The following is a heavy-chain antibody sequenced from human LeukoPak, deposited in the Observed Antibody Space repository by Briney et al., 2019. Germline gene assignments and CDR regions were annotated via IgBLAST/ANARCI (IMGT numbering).Heavy chain of an antibody. V-gene: IGHV3-30*02. CDR3: AKDYGTRGTGGAFLDA. D-gene: IGHD1-1*01. Sequence: GGPLRLSCAASGFTFSNYGMHWVRQAPGKGLEWMTFIRYDESNKNSADSVKGRFTISRDNSKNTLYLQMNSLRVEDTAMYYCAKDYGTRGTGGAFLDAWGQGTLVTVSS. J-gene: IGHJ5*02. CDR2: IRYDESNK. CDR1: GFTFSNYG.